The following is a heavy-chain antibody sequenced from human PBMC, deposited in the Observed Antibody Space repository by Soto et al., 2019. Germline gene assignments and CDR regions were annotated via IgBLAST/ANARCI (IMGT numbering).Heavy chain of an antibody. CDR1: GGSIRSGNYF. V-gene: IGHV4-31*01. CDR2: IYNSGST. Sequence: PSETLSLTCNVSGGSIRSGNYFWSWIRQHPGKGLECIGYIYNSGSTYYNPSLKSLVSISEDASKNQFSLNLSSVTAADTAVYYCARGRSSWIQFDYWGQGTLVTVPQ. J-gene: IGHJ4*02. D-gene: IGHD6-13*01. CDR3: ARGRSSWIQFDY.